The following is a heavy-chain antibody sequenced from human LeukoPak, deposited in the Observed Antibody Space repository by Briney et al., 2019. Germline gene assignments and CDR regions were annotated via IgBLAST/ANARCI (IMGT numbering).Heavy chain of an antibody. CDR2: IIPIFGTA. D-gene: IGHD3-3*01. CDR3: ARGTIFGVVTTSCMDV. V-gene: IGHV1-69*01. J-gene: IGHJ6*02. Sequence: GSSVKVSCKASGGTFSSYAISWVRQAPGQGLEWMGGIIPIFGTANYAQKFQGRVTITADESTSTAYMELSSLRSEDTAVYYCARGTIFGVVTTSCMDVWGQGTTVTVSS. CDR1: GGTFSSYA.